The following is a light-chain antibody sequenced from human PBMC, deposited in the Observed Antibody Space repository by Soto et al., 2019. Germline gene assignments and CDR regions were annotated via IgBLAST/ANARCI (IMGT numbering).Light chain of an antibody. CDR1: SSDVGGYNY. V-gene: IGLV2-14*01. CDR3: CSYAGSSTYV. J-gene: IGLJ1*01. CDR2: EVR. Sequence: QSALTQPASVSGSPGQSITISCTGSSSDVGGYNYVSWYQQHPGEAPKLMIYEVRNRPTGISNRFSGSKSGNTASLTISGLQAEDEAEYSCCSYAGSSTYVFGTGTKVTVL.